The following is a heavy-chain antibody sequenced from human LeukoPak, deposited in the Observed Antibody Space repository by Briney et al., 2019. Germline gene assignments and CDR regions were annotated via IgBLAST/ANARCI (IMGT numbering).Heavy chain of an antibody. V-gene: IGHV3-7*01. CDR3: ARGSEAVAVYRPFDC. J-gene: IGHJ4*02. Sequence: PGGSLRLSCAASGFTFSSYWMSWVRQAPGKGLEWVANIKQDGSEKYYVDSVKGRFTISRDNAKNSLYLQMNNLRAEDTAVYYCARGSEAVAVYRPFDCWGQGSLVTVSS. CDR1: GFTFSSYW. D-gene: IGHD6-19*01. CDR2: IKQDGSEK.